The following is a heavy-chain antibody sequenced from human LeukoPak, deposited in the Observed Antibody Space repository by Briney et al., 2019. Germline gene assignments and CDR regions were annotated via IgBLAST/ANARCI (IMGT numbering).Heavy chain of an antibody. CDR1: GFTFSSEA. Sequence: GGSLRLSCAVSGFTFSSEAMGWVRQLPGGGLEWVSTISPAGGTTYYAESMKGRFTISRDNSKSALYLQMNSLRVEDTAVYYCTKVRSGSSSWALRVFDYWGQGALVTVSS. CDR3: TKVRSGSSSWALRVFDY. CDR2: ISPAGGTT. V-gene: IGHV3-23*01. J-gene: IGHJ4*02. D-gene: IGHD6-13*01.